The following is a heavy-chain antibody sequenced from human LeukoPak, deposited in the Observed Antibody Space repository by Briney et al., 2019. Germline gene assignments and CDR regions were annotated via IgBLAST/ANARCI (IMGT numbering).Heavy chain of an antibody. CDR3: ARGARRGGSYYFEY. CDR2: IYASGTT. V-gene: IGHV4-61*02. D-gene: IGHD1-26*01. Sequence: SETLSLTCTVSGGSINNGSYYWSWIRQPAGKGLEWIGRIYASGTTNFNPSLKSRVTISIDTSKNQFSLKLSSVTAADTAVYYCARGARRGGSYYFEYWGQGTLATVSS. CDR1: GGSINNGSYY. J-gene: IGHJ4*02.